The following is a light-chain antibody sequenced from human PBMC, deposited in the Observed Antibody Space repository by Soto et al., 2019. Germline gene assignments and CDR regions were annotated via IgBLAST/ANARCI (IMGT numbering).Light chain of an antibody. V-gene: IGLV2-14*01. Sequence: QSALTQPASVSGSPGQSITISCTGTRSDVGGYNYVSWYQQHPGKAPKLMIYDVSNRPSGVSNRFSGSKSGNTASLTISGLQAEDEADYYCSSYTSSSPPHVVFGGGTKVTVL. CDR1: RSDVGGYNY. CDR3: SSYTSSSPPHVV. CDR2: DVS. J-gene: IGLJ2*01.